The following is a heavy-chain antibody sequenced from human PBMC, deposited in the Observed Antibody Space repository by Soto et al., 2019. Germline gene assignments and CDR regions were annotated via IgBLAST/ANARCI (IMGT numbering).Heavy chain of an antibody. CDR2: IYYSGST. CDR1: GGSISSSSYY. D-gene: IGHD3-10*01. Sequence: QLQLQESGPGLVKPSETLSLTCTVSGGSISSSSYYWGWIRQPPGKGLEWIGSIYYSGSTYYNPSLKSRVTISVDTSKNQFSLKLSSVTAADPAVYYCARVRDGSGSPRESWFDPWGQGTLVTVSS. V-gene: IGHV4-39*01. CDR3: ARVRDGSGSPRESWFDP. J-gene: IGHJ5*02.